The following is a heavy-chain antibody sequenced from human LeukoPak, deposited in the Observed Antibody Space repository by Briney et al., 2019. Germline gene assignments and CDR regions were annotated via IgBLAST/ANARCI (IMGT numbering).Heavy chain of an antibody. V-gene: IGHV4-59*01. J-gene: IGHJ6*02. Sequence: TSETLSLTCTVSGGSISSYCWSWIRQPPGKGLEWIGYIYYSGSTNYNPSLKSRVTISVDTSKNQFSLKLSSVTAADTAVYYCARSSPRFLEWIYGMDVWGQGTTVTVSS. CDR3: ARSSPRFLEWIYGMDV. D-gene: IGHD3-3*01. CDR1: GGSISSYC. CDR2: IYYSGST.